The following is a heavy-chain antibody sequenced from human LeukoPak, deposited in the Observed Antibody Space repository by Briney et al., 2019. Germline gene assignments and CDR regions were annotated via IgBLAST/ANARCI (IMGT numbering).Heavy chain of an antibody. J-gene: IGHJ4*02. CDR1: GYTFTGYY. D-gene: IGHD3-3*01. V-gene: IGHV1-2*02. CDR2: INPNSGGT. CDR3: ARDGRERFLEWLLFY. Sequence: ASVKVSCKASGYTFTGYYMHWVRQAPGQGLEWMGWINPNSGGTNYAQKFQGRVTMTRDTSISTAYMELSRLRSDDTAVYYCARDGRERFLEWLLFYWGQGTLVTVSS.